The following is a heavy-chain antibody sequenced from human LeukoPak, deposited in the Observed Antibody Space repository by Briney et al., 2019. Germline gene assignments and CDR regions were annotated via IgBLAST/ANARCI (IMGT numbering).Heavy chain of an antibody. CDR3: LREVDWKYAFDY. V-gene: IGHV3-33*08. Sequence: GGSLRLSCAVSGFTFSRYAMHWVRQAPGKGLEWVAVIRPDGSHISYVDPVKGRFTISRDNSNNMLYLQMSSLRAEDTALYYCLREVDWKYAFDYWGRGTLVTVSS. J-gene: IGHJ4*02. CDR2: IRPDGSHI. D-gene: IGHD1-7*01. CDR1: GFTFSRYA.